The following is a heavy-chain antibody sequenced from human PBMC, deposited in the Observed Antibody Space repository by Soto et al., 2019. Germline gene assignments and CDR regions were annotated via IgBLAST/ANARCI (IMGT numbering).Heavy chain of an antibody. CDR2: ISHDERTT. Sequence: QPGGSLRLSCSASVFTFSNYWMHWIRQAPGKGLVWVSRISHDERTTTYADSVKGRFTISRDNAKNTVFLEMKSLRAEDTAVYYCARGGASHAHPPDHWGQGTLVTVSS. CDR3: ARGGASHAHPPDH. J-gene: IGHJ4*02. D-gene: IGHD2-8*01. CDR1: VFTFSNYW. V-gene: IGHV3-74*03.